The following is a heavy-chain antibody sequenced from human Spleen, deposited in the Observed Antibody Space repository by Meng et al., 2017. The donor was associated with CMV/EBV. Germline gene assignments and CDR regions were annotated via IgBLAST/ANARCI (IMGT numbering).Heavy chain of an antibody. V-gene: IGHV3-30-3*01. CDR3: ARESNYNVLDY. CDR1: GFFVGSVD. CDR2: ISDDGDNN. J-gene: IGHJ4*02. Sequence: SCAVSGFFVGSVDMDWVREGTGGGLEWVASISDDGDNNHYAASVKGRFTIARDNSTNTLYLQLRSLRVEDTAVYYCARESNYNVLDYWGQGGLVTVSS. D-gene: IGHD1-7*01.